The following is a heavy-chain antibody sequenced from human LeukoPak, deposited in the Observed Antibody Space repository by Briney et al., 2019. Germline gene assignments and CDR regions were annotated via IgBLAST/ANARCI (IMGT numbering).Heavy chain of an antibody. CDR1: GFTVSSNY. CDR2: IYSGGST. Sequence: PGGSLRLSCAASGFTVSSNYMSWVRQAPGKGLEWVSVIYSGGSTYYADSVKGRFTISRDNSKNTLYLQMNSLRAEDTAVYYCARDPTGLVGPTDYWGQGTLVTVSS. J-gene: IGHJ4*02. CDR3: ARDPTGLVGPTDY. V-gene: IGHV3-66*02. D-gene: IGHD1-26*01.